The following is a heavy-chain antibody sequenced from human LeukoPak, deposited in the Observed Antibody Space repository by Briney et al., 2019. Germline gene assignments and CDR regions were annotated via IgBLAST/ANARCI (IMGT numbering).Heavy chain of an antibody. Sequence: GGSLRLSCAASGFTFGSYAISWVRQAPGKLLEWVSAISGSGGSTYYADSGKGRFTISRDNSKNTLYLQMNSLRAEDTAVYYCANGSPGGAFDIWGQGTMVTVSS. D-gene: IGHD3-16*01. J-gene: IGHJ3*02. CDR2: ISGSGGST. CDR3: ANGSPGGAFDI. V-gene: IGHV3-23*01. CDR1: GFTFGSYA.